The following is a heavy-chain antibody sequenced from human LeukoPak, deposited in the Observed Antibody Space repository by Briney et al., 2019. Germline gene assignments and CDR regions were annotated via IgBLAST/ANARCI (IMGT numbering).Heavy chain of an antibody. D-gene: IGHD2-2*01. J-gene: IGHJ4*02. CDR3: AGERADCSSTSCHEVFDY. CDR1: GGSISSSS. V-gene: IGHV3-30-3*01. CDR2: ISYDGSNK. Sequence: LSLTCTVSGGSISSSSYYWGWIRQPPGKGLEWVAVISYDGSNKHYADSVKGRFTISRDNSKNTLYLQMNSLRAEDTAVYYCAGERADCSSTSCHEVFDYWGQGTLVTVSS.